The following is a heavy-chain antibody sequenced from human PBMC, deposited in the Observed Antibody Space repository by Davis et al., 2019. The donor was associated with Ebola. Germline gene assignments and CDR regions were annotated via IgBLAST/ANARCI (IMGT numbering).Heavy chain of an antibody. CDR2: IYYSGST. CDR1: GGSISSSNW. Sequence: SETLSLTCAVSGGSISSSNWWSWVRQPPGKGLAWIGYIYYSGSTYYNPSLKSRVTISVDTSKNQFSLKLSSVTAADTAVYYCARGIVVVVAATPDWFDPWGQGTLVTVSS. V-gene: IGHV4-4*02. J-gene: IGHJ5*02. D-gene: IGHD2-15*01. CDR3: ARGIVVVVAATPDWFDP.